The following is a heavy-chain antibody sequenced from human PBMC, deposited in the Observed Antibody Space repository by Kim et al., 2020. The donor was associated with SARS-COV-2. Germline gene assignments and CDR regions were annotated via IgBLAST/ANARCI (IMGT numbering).Heavy chain of an antibody. CDR3: ARDIPFSSRGEEY. D-gene: IGHD6-13*01. CDR1: GFTFSNYG. CDR2: IWYDGSNK. J-gene: IGHJ4*02. V-gene: IGHV3-33*01. Sequence: GGSLRLSCAASGFTFSNYGMHWVRQAPGKGLEWVAVIWYDGSNKYYGDSVKGRFTISRDNSKNTLYLQMNSLRAEDTAVYYCARDIPFSSRGEEYWGQGT.